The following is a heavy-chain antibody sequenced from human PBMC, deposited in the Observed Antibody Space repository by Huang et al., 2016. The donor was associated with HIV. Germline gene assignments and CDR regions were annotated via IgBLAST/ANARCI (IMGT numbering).Heavy chain of an antibody. V-gene: IGHV4-34*01. CDR2: INHSGST. Sequence: QVQLQQWGAGLLKPSETLSLTCAVYGGSFRGYYWSWIRQPPGKGLEWIGEINHSGSTNYNPSLKRRVTISVDTSKNQFSLKLSSVTAADTAVYYCARILMYYNSSGYGFDYWGQGTVVTVSS. J-gene: IGHJ4*02. D-gene: IGHD3-22*01. CDR1: GGSFRGYY. CDR3: ARILMYYNSSGYGFDY.